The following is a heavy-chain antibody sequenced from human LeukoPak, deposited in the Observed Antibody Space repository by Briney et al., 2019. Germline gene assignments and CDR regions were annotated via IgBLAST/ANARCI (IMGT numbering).Heavy chain of an antibody. CDR1: GFTFSSYW. V-gene: IGHV3-7*01. J-gene: IGHJ4*02. CDR2: IKQDGSEK. D-gene: IGHD1-26*01. CDR3: GRERRVAVDY. Sequence: PGGSLRLSCAAPGFTFSSYWMSWVRQAPGKGLEWVANIKQDGSEKYYVDSVKGRFTISRDNAKNSLYLQMNSLRAEDTAVYYCGRERRVAVDYWGQGTLVTVSS.